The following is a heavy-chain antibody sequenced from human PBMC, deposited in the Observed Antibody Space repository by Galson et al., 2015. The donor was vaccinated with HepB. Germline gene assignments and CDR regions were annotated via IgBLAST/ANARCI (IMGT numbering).Heavy chain of an antibody. CDR3: ARDSAELSTVTSPSTSFDY. J-gene: IGHJ4*02. Sequence: SVKVSCKASGYTFTNNGINWVRQAPGQGLEWVGWISAHNGNTRYAKKVQGRVTLTTDTSTSTAYMDLTTLRSDDTAIYYCARDSAELSTVTSPSTSFDYWGQGTLVTVSS. CDR2: ISAHNGNT. V-gene: IGHV1-18*01. CDR1: GYTFTNNG. D-gene: IGHD4-17*01.